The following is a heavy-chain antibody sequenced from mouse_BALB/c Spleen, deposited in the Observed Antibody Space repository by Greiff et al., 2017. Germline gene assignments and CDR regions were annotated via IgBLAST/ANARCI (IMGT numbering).Heavy chain of an antibody. CDR3: AREGSYYGNCMDY. V-gene: IGHV1S56*01. CDR2: IYPGNVNT. Sequence: QVQLQQSGPELVKPGASVRISCKASGYTFTSYYIHWVKQRPGQGLEWIGWIYPGNVNTKYNEKFKGKATLTADKSSSTAYMQLSSLTSEDSAVYFCAREGSYYGNCMDYWGQGTSVTVSS. CDR1: GYTFTSYY. D-gene: IGHD2-10*01. J-gene: IGHJ4*01.